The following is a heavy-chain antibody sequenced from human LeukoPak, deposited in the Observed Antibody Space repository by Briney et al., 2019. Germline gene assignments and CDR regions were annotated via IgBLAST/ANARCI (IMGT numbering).Heavy chain of an antibody. CDR2: IYHSGST. V-gene: IGHV4-38-2*01. CDR3: ARHNPGVQDAFDI. J-gene: IGHJ3*02. CDR1: GYSISSGYY. Sequence: SETLSLTCAVSGYSISSGYYWGWIRPPPGKGLEWIGSIYHSGSTYYNPSLKSRVTISVDTSKNHVSLKLSSVTAADTAVYYCARHNPGVQDAFDIWGQGTMVTVSS. D-gene: IGHD3-10*01.